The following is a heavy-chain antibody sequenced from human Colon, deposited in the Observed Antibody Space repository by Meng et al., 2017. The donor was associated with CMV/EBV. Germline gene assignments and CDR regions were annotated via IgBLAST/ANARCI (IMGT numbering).Heavy chain of an antibody. CDR3: AKGLSASQYYFDS. D-gene: IGHD3-16*01. CDR2: ISGSGYSA. Sequence: GESLKISCAASGFPFSDYYMSWIRRAPGKGLEWVSRISGSGYSADYADSVKGRFTISRDNSKNTLFLQMNSLRVEDTAVYYCAKGLSASQYYFDSWGQGTLVTVSS. CDR1: GFPFSDYY. J-gene: IGHJ4*02. V-gene: IGHV3-23*01.